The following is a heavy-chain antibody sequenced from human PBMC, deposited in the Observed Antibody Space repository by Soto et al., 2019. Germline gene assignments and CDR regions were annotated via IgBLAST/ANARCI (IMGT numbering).Heavy chain of an antibody. CDR2: INPNSGGT. Sequence: ASVKVSCKASGYTFTGYYMHWVRQAPGQGLEWMGWINPNSGGTNYAQKFQGWVTMTRDTSIGTAYMELSRLRSDDTAVYYCARDLSRFLVSGYGMDVWGQGTTVTVSS. J-gene: IGHJ6*02. V-gene: IGHV1-2*04. CDR3: ARDLSRFLVSGYGMDV. D-gene: IGHD3-3*01. CDR1: GYTFTGYY.